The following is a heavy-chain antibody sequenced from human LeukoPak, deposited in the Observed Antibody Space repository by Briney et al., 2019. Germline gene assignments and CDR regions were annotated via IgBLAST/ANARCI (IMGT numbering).Heavy chain of an antibody. CDR2: IYHSGST. J-gene: IGHJ4*02. Sequence: PSETLALTCAVYSGSFSGYYWSWIRQPPGKGLEWIGEIYHSGSTNYNPSLKSRVTISVDTSKNQFSLKLNSVTAADTAVYYCARGFATMVRGVVLDFWGQGNLVTASS. CDR1: SGSFSGYY. CDR3: ARGFATMVRGVVLDF. D-gene: IGHD3-10*01. V-gene: IGHV4-34*01.